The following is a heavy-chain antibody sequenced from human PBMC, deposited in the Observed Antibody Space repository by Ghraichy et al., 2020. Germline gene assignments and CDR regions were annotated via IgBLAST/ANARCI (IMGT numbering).Heavy chain of an antibody. D-gene: IGHD2-8*02. CDR2: MCVSGGNT. V-gene: IGHV3-23*01. Sequence: GGSLRLSCAASGFTFSSYAMSWVRQAPGKGLEWVSGMCVSGGNTYYADSVKGRFTISRDNSNNTLFLQMNSLRAEDTAVYYCAKDCCSGGVFNHLYFELWGRGTLVTVSS. J-gene: IGHJ2*01. CDR3: AKDCCSGGVFNHLYFEL. CDR1: GFTFSSYA.